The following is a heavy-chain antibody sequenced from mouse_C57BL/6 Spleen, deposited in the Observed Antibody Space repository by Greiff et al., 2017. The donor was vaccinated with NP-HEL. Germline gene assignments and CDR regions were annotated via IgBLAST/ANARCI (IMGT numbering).Heavy chain of an antibody. D-gene: IGHD2-4*01. J-gene: IGHJ2*01. CDR3: ARSPIGYDYDD. V-gene: IGHV1-69*01. Sequence: QVQLQQPGAELVMPGASVKLSCKASGYTFTSYWMHWVKQRPGQGLEWIGEIDPSDSYTNYNQKFKGKSTLTVDKSSSTAYMQLSSLTSEDSAVYYCARSPIGYDYDDWGKGTTLTVSS. CDR2: IDPSDSYT. CDR1: GYTFTSYW.